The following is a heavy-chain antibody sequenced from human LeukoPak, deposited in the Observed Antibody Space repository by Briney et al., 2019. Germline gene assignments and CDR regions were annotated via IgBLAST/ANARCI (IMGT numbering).Heavy chain of an antibody. CDR1: GGSFSGYY. V-gene: IGHV4-34*01. J-gene: IGHJ4*02. Sequence: MSSETLSLTCAVYGGSFSGYYWSWIRQPPGKGLEWIGEINHSGSTNYNPSLKSRVTISVDTSKNQFSLKLSSVTAADTAVYYCASLYYFDSSGQPNPFDYWGQGTLVTVSS. D-gene: IGHD3-22*01. CDR2: INHSGST. CDR3: ASLYYFDSSGQPNPFDY.